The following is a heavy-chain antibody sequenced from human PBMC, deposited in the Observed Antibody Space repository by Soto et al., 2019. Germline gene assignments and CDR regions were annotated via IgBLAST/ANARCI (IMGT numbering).Heavy chain of an antibody. CDR1: GFTFSSYG. CDR2: ISYDGSNK. V-gene: IGHV3-30*03. D-gene: IGHD3-3*01. J-gene: IGHJ6*02. Sequence: PGGSLRLSCAASGFTFSSYGMHWVRQAPGKGLEWVAVISYDGSNKYYADSVKGRFTISRDNSKNTLYLQMNSLRAEDTAVYYCAMTPPPYDFWSGYYRGHYYGMDVWGQGTTVTVSS. CDR3: AMTPPPYDFWSGYYRGHYYGMDV.